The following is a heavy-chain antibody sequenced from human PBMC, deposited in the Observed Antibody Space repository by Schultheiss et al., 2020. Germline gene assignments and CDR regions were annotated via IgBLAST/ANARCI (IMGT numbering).Heavy chain of an antibody. CDR2: IYYSGST. CDR1: GGSISSYY. CDR3: ARDRREDWGSDWYFDL. Sequence: GSLRLSCTVSGGSISSYYWSWIRQPPGKGLEWIGYIYYSGSTNYNPSLKSRVTISVDTSKNQFSLKLSSVTAADTAVYYCARDRREDWGSDWYFDLWGRGTLVTVSS. V-gene: IGHV4-59*01. J-gene: IGHJ2*01. D-gene: IGHD7-27*01.